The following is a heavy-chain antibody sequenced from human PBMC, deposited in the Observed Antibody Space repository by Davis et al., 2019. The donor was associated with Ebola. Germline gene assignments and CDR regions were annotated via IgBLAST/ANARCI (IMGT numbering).Heavy chain of an antibody. V-gene: IGHV3-48*04. CDR3: ARDAFSLSRYDTEDH. J-gene: IGHJ4*02. CDR1: GFTFSTYA. CDR2: ISGSATST. Sequence: GESLKISCIASGFTFSTYAMNWVRQAPGKGLEWVSYISGSATSTFYADSVKGRFTISRDNARDSLYLQMDSLRVEDTAIYYCARDAFSLSRYDTEDHWGQGTLVTVSS. D-gene: IGHD3-9*01.